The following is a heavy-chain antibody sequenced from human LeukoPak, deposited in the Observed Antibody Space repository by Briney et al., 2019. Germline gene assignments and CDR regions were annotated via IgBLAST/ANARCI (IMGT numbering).Heavy chain of an antibody. J-gene: IGHJ5*02. Sequence: SVKVSCKASGCTFSSYAISWVRQAPGQGLEWMGRIIPILGIANYAQKFQGRVTITADKSTSTAYMELSSLRSEDTAVYYCARGNYYDSSGPTHLVRFDPWGQGTLVTVFS. D-gene: IGHD3-22*01. V-gene: IGHV1-69*04. CDR2: IIPILGIA. CDR1: GCTFSSYA. CDR3: ARGNYYDSSGPTHLVRFDP.